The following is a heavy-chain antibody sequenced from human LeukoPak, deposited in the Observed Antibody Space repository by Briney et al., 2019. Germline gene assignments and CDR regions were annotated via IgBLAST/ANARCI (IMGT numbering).Heavy chain of an antibody. Sequence: SVKVSCKASGGTFSSYAISWVRQAPGQGLEWMGRIIPILGIANYAQKFQGRVTITADKSTSTAYMELSSLRAEDTALYYCAKGRGNYYDSSGFRLTDGHFDYWGQGTLVTVSS. V-gene: IGHV1-69*04. CDR1: GGTFSSYA. D-gene: IGHD3-22*01. CDR3: AKGRGNYYDSSGFRLTDGHFDY. J-gene: IGHJ4*02. CDR2: IIPILGIA.